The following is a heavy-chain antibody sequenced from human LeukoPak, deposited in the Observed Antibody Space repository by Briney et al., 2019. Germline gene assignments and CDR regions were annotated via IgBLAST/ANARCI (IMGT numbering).Heavy chain of an antibody. D-gene: IGHD5-24*01. CDR2: ISSSSSTI. Sequence: GGSLRLSCAASGFTFSSYSMNWVRQAPGKGLEWVSYISSSSSTIYYADSVKGRFTISRDNAKNSLYLQMNSLRAEDTAVYYCARDRLNEDGYNLYFDYWGQGTLVTVSS. V-gene: IGHV3-48*01. CDR1: GFTFSSYS. J-gene: IGHJ4*02. CDR3: ARDRLNEDGYNLYFDY.